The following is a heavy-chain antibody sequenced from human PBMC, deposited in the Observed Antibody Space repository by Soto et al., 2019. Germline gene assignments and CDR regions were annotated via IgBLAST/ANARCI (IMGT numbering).Heavy chain of an antibody. CDR2: ISGSGGST. Sequence: PGGSLRLSCAASGFTFSSYAMSWVRQAPGKGLEWVSAISGSGGSTYYADSVKGRFTISRDNSKNTLYLQMNSLRAEDTAVYYCASRGLYYDSSGYSTPFDYWGQGTLVTVSS. D-gene: IGHD3-22*01. J-gene: IGHJ4*02. CDR3: ASRGLYYDSSGYSTPFDY. CDR1: GFTFSSYA. V-gene: IGHV3-23*01.